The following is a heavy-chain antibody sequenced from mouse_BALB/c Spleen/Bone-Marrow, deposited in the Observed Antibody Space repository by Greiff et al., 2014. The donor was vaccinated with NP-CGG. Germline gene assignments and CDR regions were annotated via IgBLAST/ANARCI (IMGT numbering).Heavy chain of an antibody. D-gene: IGHD1-2*01. CDR2: LWADGST. CDR3: ARITTATGAMDY. J-gene: IGHJ4*01. V-gene: IGHV2-9*02. CDR1: GFSLTTYG. Sequence: QVQLKQSGPALVAPSQSLSITCTVSGFSLTTYGVHWVRQPPGKGLEWLGVLWADGSTNYNSALMSRLSISKDNSKSQVFLKMNSLQTDDTAMYYCARITTATGAMDYWGQGTSVTVSS.